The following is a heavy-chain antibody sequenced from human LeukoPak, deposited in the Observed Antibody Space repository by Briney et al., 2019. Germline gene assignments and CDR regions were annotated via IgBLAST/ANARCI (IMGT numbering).Heavy chain of an antibody. CDR1: GGSISSGGYY. J-gene: IGHJ4*02. V-gene: IGHV4-61*02. Sequence: PSETLSLTCTVSGGSISSGGYYWSWIRQHPGKGLEWIGRIYTSGSTNYNPSLTSRVTMSVDTSKNQFSLKLSSVTAVDTAVYYCAREGVWGSYRYWGQGTLVTVSS. CDR3: AREGVWGSYRY. CDR2: IYTSGST. D-gene: IGHD3-16*02.